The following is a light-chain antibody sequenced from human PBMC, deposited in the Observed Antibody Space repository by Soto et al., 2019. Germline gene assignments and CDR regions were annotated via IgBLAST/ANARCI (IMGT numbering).Light chain of an antibody. J-gene: IGKJ2*01. CDR1: QFVSTR. CDR2: DAY. CDR3: QQYNNWPPMYT. V-gene: IGKV3-15*01. Sequence: EIVVTQSPATLSASPGERVTLTCRASQFVSTRLAWYQQRPGQVPRLLIYDAYTRALGISARFSGSGSGTEFTLTISSLQSEDFAVYYCQQYNNWPPMYTFGQGTKLEIK.